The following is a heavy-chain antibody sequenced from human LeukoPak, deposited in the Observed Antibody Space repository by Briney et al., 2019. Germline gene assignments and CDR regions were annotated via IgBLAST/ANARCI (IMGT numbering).Heavy chain of an antibody. V-gene: IGHV1-69*01. CDR1: GGTFSSYA. CDR3: ARSFPGIAAAGTGGY. CDR2: IIPIFGTA. D-gene: IGHD6-13*01. J-gene: IGHJ4*02. Sequence: GSPVKVSCKASGGTFSSYAISGVRQAPGQGLEWMGGIIPIFGTANYAQKFQGRVTITADESTSTAYMELSSLRSEDTAVYYCARSFPGIAAAGTGGYWGQGTLVTVSS.